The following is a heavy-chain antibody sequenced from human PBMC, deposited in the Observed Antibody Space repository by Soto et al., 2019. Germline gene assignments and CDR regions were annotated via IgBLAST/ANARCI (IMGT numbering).Heavy chain of an antibody. V-gene: IGHV1-69*02. CDR1: GGTFSSYT. D-gene: IGHD3-10*01. Sequence: ASVKVSCKASGGTFSSYTISWVRQAPGQGLEWMGRIIPILGIANYAQKFQGRVTITADKSTSTAYMELSSLRSEDTAVYYCAGGAITMVRGGEMDVWGKGTTVTVSS. CDR2: IIPILGIA. J-gene: IGHJ6*04. CDR3: AGGAITMVRGGEMDV.